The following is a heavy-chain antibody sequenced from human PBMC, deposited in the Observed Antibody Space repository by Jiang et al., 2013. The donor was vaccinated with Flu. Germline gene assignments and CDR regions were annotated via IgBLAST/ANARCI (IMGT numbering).Heavy chain of an antibody. V-gene: IGHV4-39*01. CDR3: ARSSVAAAGTGYFDY. D-gene: IGHD6-13*01. CDR1: GDSISSSSYS. CDR2: IYYSGSN. J-gene: IGHJ4*02. Sequence: GPGLVKPSETLSLTCTVSGDSISSSSYSWGWIRQPPGKGLEWIGSIYYSGSNYYNPSLKSRVTISVDTSKNQFSLKLSSVTAADTAVYYCARSSVAAAGTGYFDYWGPGTLATVSS.